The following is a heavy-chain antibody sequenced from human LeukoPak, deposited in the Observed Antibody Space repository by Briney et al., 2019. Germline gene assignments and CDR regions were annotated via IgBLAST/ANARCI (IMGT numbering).Heavy chain of an antibody. Sequence: AGGSLRLSCAASGFTFDDYAMHWVRQAPGKGLEWVTVISGDGGSTYYADSVKGRFTISRDNSKNSLYLQMNSLRTEDTALYYCAKDFSSATNPAEYFQHWGQGTLVTVSS. V-gene: IGHV3-43*02. J-gene: IGHJ1*01. D-gene: IGHD6-6*01. CDR2: ISGDGGST. CDR1: GFTFDDYA. CDR3: AKDFSSATNPAEYFQH.